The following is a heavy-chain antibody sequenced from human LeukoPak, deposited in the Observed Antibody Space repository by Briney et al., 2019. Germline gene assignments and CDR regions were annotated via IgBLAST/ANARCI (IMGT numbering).Heavy chain of an antibody. V-gene: IGHV4-59*01. Sequence: PSETLSLTCPVSGGSLSSYYWSWIRQPPGKGLEGIGYIYYSGNTNYNPSLTSRVTISVDTSKNQFSLHLSSVTAADTAVYYCAREGRGAAAGMDYWGQGSLVTVSS. CDR3: AREGRGAAAGMDY. D-gene: IGHD6-13*01. CDR2: IYYSGNT. J-gene: IGHJ4*02. CDR1: GGSLSSYY.